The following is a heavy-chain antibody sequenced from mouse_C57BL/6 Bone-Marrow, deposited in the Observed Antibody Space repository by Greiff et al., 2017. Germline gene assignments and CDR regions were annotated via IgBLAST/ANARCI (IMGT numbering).Heavy chain of an antibody. J-gene: IGHJ4*01. CDR3: ARPQGYAMDY. CDR1: GFTFSSYG. CDR2: ISSGGSYT. V-gene: IGHV5-6*01. Sequence: EVMLVESGGDLVKPGGSLKLSCAASGFTFSSYGMSWVRQTPDKRLEWVATISSGGSYTYYPDSVKGRFTISRDKAKNTLYLQMSSLKSEDTAMYYCARPQGYAMDYWGQGTSVTVSS.